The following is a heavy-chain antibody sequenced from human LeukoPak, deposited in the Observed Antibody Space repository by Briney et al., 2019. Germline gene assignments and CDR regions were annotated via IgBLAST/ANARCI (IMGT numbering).Heavy chain of an antibody. J-gene: IGHJ4*02. Sequence: GSLRLSCAASGFTFSSYWMSWVRQVPGKGLEWIGEINHSGSTNYNPSLKSRVTISVDTSKNQFSLRLSSVTAADTAMYYCARSGSLRGSFDYSGQGTLVTVSS. CDR2: INHSGST. CDR1: GFTFSSYW. V-gene: IGHV4-34*01. CDR3: ARSGSLRGSFDY. D-gene: IGHD1-26*01.